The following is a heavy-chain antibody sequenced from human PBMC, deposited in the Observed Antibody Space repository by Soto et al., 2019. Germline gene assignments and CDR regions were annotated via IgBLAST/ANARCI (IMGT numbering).Heavy chain of an antibody. CDR2: ISGSGGST. Sequence: GGSLRLSCAASGFTFSSYAMSWVRQAPGKGLEWVSAISGSGGSTYYADSVKGRFTISRDNSKNTLYLQMNSLRAEDTAVYYCAKLHSSGYYYGPWYFDYWGQGTLGTVT. V-gene: IGHV3-23*01. D-gene: IGHD3-22*01. CDR3: AKLHSSGYYYGPWYFDY. J-gene: IGHJ4*02. CDR1: GFTFSSYA.